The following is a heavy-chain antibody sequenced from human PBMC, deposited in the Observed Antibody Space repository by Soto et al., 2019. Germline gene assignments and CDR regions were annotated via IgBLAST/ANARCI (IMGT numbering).Heavy chain of an antibody. V-gene: IGHV3-48*03. J-gene: IGHJ6*02. CDR2: ISSSGSTI. Sequence: PGGSLRLSCAASGFTFSSYEMNWVRQAPGKGLEWVSYISSSGSTIYYADSVKGRFTISRDNAKNSLYLQMNSLRAEDTAVYYCARERAYCGGDCYHNGGGYYYYYYGMDVWGQGTTVTVSS. CDR1: GFTFSSYE. CDR3: ARERAYCGGDCYHNGGGYYYYYYGMDV. D-gene: IGHD2-21*02.